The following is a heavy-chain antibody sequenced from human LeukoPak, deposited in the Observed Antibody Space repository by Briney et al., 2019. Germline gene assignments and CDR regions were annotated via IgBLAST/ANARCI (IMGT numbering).Heavy chain of an antibody. J-gene: IGHJ4*02. CDR1: GYSFTSDD. CDR2: MNPNSGNT. Sequence: ASVKVSCKASGYSFTSDDINWVRQAAGQGLEWMGWMNPNSGNTGYAQKFQGRVTITRNTSISTAYMELSSLRSEDAAVYYCARVDDGGDFDYWGQGTLVTVSS. D-gene: IGHD3-16*01. V-gene: IGHV1-8*03. CDR3: ARVDDGGDFDY.